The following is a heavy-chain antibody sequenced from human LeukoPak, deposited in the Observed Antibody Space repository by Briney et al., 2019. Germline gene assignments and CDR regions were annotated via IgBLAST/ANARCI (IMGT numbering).Heavy chain of an antibody. D-gene: IGHD6-13*01. CDR3: ARDVAAAGTYDY. CDR2: ISSSSSYI. J-gene: IGHJ4*02. Sequence: GGSLRLSCAASGFTFSSYSMTWVRQSPGKGLEWISPISSSSSYIYYADSVKGRFTISRDNAKNSLYLQMNSLRAEDTAVYYCARDVAAAGTYDYWGQGTLVTVSS. V-gene: IGHV3-21*01. CDR1: GFTFSSYS.